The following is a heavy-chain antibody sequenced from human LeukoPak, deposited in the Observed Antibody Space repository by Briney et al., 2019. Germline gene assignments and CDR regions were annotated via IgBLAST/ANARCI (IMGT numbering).Heavy chain of an antibody. V-gene: IGHV4-38-2*02. D-gene: IGHD2-15*01. CDR1: GYSISSGYY. Sequence: SETLSLTCTVSGYSISSGYYWGWIRQPPGKGLEWIGSIYHSGSTNYNPSLKSRVTISVDTSKNQFSLKLSSVTAADTAVYYCARMDIVVVVAATRWSSWFDPWGQGTLVTVSS. J-gene: IGHJ5*02. CDR3: ARMDIVVVVAATRWSSWFDP. CDR2: IYHSGST.